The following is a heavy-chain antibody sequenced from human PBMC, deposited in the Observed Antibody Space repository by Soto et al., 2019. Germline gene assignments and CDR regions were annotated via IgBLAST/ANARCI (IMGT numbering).Heavy chain of an antibody. D-gene: IGHD3-22*01. J-gene: IGHJ2*01. V-gene: IGHV1-69*06. CDR1: EDTFRNYA. CDR3: ASTTYDSRAYYYSYLGL. CDR2: IIPIFGTV. Sequence: QVELVQSGAEVKKPGSSVKVSCQASEDTFRNYAISWVRQAPGQGLEWMGGIIPIFGTVNYAQKFQGRVTITAETSANTVYLELSSLRSEDTAVYYCASTTYDSRAYYYSYLGLWGRGTLVTAAS.